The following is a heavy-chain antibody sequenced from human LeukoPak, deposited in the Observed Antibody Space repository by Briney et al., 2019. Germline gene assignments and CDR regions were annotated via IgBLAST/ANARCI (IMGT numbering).Heavy chain of an antibody. Sequence: GESLKISCQGSGYSFTSYWITWVRQMPGKGLEWMGRINPSDSNTNYSPSFQGHVTISADKSITTAYLQWSSLEPSDTAMYYCARGSGWTDHWGQGTLVTVSS. D-gene: IGHD6-19*01. CDR1: GYSFTSYW. CDR2: INPSDSNT. CDR3: ARGSGWTDH. J-gene: IGHJ5*02. V-gene: IGHV5-10-1*01.